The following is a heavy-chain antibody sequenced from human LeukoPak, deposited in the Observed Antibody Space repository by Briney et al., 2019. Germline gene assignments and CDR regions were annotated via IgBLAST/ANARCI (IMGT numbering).Heavy chain of an antibody. CDR1: GFTFSSYD. CDR3: ARARRSGHSSSWYGWFDP. CDR2: IGTAGDT. V-gene: IGHV3-13*01. D-gene: IGHD6-13*01. Sequence: GSLRLSCAASGFTFSSYDMHWVRQATGKGLEWVSVIGTAGDTYYPGSVKGRFTISRENAKNSLYLQMNSLRAGDTAVYYCARARRSGHSSSWYGWFDPWGQGTLVTVSS. J-gene: IGHJ5*02.